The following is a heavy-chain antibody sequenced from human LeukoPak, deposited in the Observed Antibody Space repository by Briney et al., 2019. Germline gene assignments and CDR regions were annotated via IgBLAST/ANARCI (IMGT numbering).Heavy chain of an antibody. CDR3: VRDGGGAEDY. D-gene: IGHD3-16*01. V-gene: IGHV3-7*01. Sequence: PGGSLRLSCAASGFTFSSYWMSWVRQAPGKGLEWVANIKEDGSEKKYVDSVKGRFTISRDNAKNSLYVQMHSLRAEDTAVYYCVRDGGGAEDYWGQGTLVTVSS. CDR2: IKEDGSEK. CDR1: GFTFSSYW. J-gene: IGHJ4*02.